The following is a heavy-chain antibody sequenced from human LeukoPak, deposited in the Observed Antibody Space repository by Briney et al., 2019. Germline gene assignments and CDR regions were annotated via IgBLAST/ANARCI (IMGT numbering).Heavy chain of an antibody. D-gene: IGHD6-19*01. Sequence: PSETLSLTCTVSGGSVTSYYCNWVRQPPGRGLEWIGYIYYSGGTNYNPSLESRVTISLDTAKNQFSLKLRSVTAEDTAVYYCATTGATSPSSAGWFNIEYWGQGTLVPVSS. V-gene: IGHV4-59*08. CDR3: ATTGATSPSSAGWFNIEY. J-gene: IGHJ4*02. CDR2: IYYSGGT. CDR1: GGSVTSYY.